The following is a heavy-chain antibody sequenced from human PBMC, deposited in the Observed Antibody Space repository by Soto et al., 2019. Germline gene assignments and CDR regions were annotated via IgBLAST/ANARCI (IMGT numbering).Heavy chain of an antibody. CDR3: TKDYAERSASWPAH. Sequence: QVQLVESGGGVVQPGRSLRLSCVAPGFSLRNYGMHWVRQAPGKGLEWVALISHDGSSTYHADSVRGRFTISRDNSENTLYLQMNRLNPEDTAIYYCTKDYAERSASWPAHWGQGTLVTVSS. V-gene: IGHV3-30*18. D-gene: IGHD2-2*01. J-gene: IGHJ4*02. CDR2: ISHDGSST. CDR1: GFSLRNYG.